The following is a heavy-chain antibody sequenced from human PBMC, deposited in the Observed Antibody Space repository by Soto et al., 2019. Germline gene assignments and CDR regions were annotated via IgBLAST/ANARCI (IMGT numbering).Heavy chain of an antibody. CDR3: ASGSGWLTDY. V-gene: IGHV4-59*08. D-gene: IGHD6-19*01. J-gene: IGHJ4*02. CDR2: IYSSGTT. CDR1: DVSTINFF. Sequence: PSETLSLTCTVSDVSTINFFCKWCRQPPWKGLEWIGNIYSSGTTNYNPSLESRVTISLDTSNSQCSLKMNSVTAADTAVYYCASGSGWLTDYWGQGSQVTVSS.